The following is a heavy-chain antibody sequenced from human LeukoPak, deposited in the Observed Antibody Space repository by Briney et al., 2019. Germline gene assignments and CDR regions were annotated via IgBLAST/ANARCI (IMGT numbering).Heavy chain of an antibody. CDR1: GFTFSSYA. D-gene: IGHD3-10*01. Sequence: GGSLRLSCAASGFTFSSYAMSWVRQAPGKGLGWVSAISGSGGSTYYADSVKGRFTISRDNSKNTLYLQMNSLRAEDTAVYYCAKDHYGSGSYGPNYFDYWGQGTLVTVSS. CDR3: AKDHYGSGSYGPNYFDY. J-gene: IGHJ4*02. V-gene: IGHV3-23*01. CDR2: ISGSGGST.